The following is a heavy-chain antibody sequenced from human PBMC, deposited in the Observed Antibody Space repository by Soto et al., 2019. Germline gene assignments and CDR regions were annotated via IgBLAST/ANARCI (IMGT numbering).Heavy chain of an antibody. CDR2: ISSSSSYI. D-gene: IGHD3-22*01. V-gene: IGHV3-21*01. J-gene: IGHJ6*02. CDR3: ARSYDSSGYTAYYYGMDV. Sequence: PGGSLRLSCAASGFTFSSYSMNWVRQAPGKGLEWVSSISSSSSYIYYADSVKGRFTISRDNAKNSLYLQMNSLRAEDTAVYYFARSYDSSGYTAYYYGMDVWGQGTTVTVSS. CDR1: GFTFSSYS.